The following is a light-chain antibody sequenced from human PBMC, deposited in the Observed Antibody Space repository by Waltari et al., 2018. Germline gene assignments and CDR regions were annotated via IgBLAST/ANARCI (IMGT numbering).Light chain of an antibody. CDR2: EVS. V-gene: IGLV2-8*01. CDR1: SSDVGGYNY. CDR3: NSYAGNNNWV. Sequence: QSALTQPPSASGSPGQSVTISCTGTSSDVGGYNYVPWYQQYPGKAPKLMISEVSKRPSGVPDRFSGSKSGNTASLTVSGLQAEDEAEYYCNSYAGNNNWVFGGGTKLTVL. J-gene: IGLJ3*02.